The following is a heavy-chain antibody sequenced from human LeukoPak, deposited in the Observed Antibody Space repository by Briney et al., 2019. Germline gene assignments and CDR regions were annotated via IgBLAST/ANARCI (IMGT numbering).Heavy chain of an antibody. CDR1: GYSLTELS. CDR3: STEGKGTADEGFGY. Sequence: GASVKVSCKLSGYSLTELSMHWVRQAPGKGLEWMGGFDPEDGQTIYAQKFQGRVTMTEDTTTDTAYMELSSLRSGDTAVYYCSTEGKGTADEGFGYWGQGTLVTVSS. V-gene: IGHV1-24*01. J-gene: IGHJ4*02. CDR2: FDPEDGQT. D-gene: IGHD1/OR15-1a*01.